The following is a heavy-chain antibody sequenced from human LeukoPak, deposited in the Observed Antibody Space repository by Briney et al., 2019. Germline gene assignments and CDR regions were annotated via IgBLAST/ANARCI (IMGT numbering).Heavy chain of an antibody. Sequence: SQTLSLTCTVSGDSISSPNYYWSWIRQPAGKGLEWIGRIYTSGSTNYNPSLKSRVTTSVDTSKNQFSLKLSSVTAADTAVYYCARDKGVSSSIDYWGQGTLVTVSS. J-gene: IGHJ4*02. CDR1: GDSISSPNYY. CDR3: ARDKGVSSSIDY. CDR2: IYTSGST. V-gene: IGHV4-61*02. D-gene: IGHD6-13*01.